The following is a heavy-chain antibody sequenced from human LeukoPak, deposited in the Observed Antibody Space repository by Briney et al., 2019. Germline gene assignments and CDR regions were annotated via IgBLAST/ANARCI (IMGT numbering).Heavy chain of an antibody. CDR1: GYSISSGYY. D-gene: IGHD2-15*01. V-gene: IGHV4-38-2*02. J-gene: IGHJ4*02. Sequence: SETLSLTCAVSGYSISSGYYWGWIRQPPGKGLEWIGSIYHSGSTYYNPSLKSRVTISVDTSKNQFSLKLSSVTAADTAVYYRARDIVVVVAASYFDYWGQGTLVTVSS. CDR3: ARDIVVVVAASYFDY. CDR2: IYHSGST.